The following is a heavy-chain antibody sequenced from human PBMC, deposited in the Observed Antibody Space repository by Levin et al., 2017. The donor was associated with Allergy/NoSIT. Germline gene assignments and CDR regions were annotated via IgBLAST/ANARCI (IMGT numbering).Heavy chain of an antibody. V-gene: IGHV4-39*01. J-gene: IGHJ5*02. D-gene: IGHD1-1*01. CDR2: IFYSGTP. Sequence: SQTLSLTCTVSGASINKSPYYWAWIRQSPGKGLEWIGNIFYSGTPSYNPSLRSRLVISLDMPNNRFSLRLTSVTAADTATYYCARHKADWKEIGYFFDPWGQGALVTVSS. CDR1: GASINKSPYY. CDR3: ARHKADWKEIGYFFDP.